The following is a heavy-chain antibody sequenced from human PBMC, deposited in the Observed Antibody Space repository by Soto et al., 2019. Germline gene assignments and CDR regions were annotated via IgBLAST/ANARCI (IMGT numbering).Heavy chain of an antibody. D-gene: IGHD6-13*01. J-gene: IGHJ6*02. CDR3: ARHRAAAAPYYYYYAMDV. CDR1: GGSISSGHW. Sequence: QVQLQESGPGLVKPSGTLSLTCAVSGGSISSGHWWSWVRQPPGKGLEWIGEIYHSGSTNYNPSLKGRVTISVDKSKNHFSLRLSSVPAADTAVYYCARHRAAAAPYYYYYAMDVWGQGTTVTVSS. V-gene: IGHV4-4*02. CDR2: IYHSGST.